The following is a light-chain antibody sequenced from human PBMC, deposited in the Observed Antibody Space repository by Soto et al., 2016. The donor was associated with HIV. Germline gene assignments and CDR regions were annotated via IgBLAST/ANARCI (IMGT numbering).Light chain of an antibody. CDR3: YSTSDNSGV. V-gene: IGLV3-27*01. CDR2: KDS. CDR1: LLAKKY. Sequence: SYELTQPPSVSVSPGQTARITCSGDLLAKKYARWFQQKPGQAPVLVIYKDSERPSEIPERFSGSTSGTTVTLTISGAQVEDEADYYCYSTSDNSGVFGGGTKL. J-gene: IGLJ3*02.